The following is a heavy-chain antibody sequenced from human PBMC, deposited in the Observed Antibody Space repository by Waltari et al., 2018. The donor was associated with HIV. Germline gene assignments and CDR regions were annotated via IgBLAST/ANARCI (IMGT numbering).Heavy chain of an antibody. CDR3: ARDGHFYDSRPLDH. Sequence: QVQLVESGVGVVQPGGSLRLSCVASGFTVSPFGFHWVRQAPGKGLEWVALISYGGRNKVYADSVKGRFTISRDNSKNTLYLQMNSLRAEDTAVYYCARDGHFYDSRPLDHWGQGTLVTVSS. D-gene: IGHD3-22*01. CDR2: ISYGGRNK. CDR1: GFTVSPFG. J-gene: IGHJ4*02. V-gene: IGHV3-30*04.